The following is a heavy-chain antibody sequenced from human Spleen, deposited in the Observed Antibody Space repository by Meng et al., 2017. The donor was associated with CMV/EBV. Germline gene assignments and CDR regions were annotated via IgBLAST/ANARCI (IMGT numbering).Heavy chain of an antibody. CDR2: INPNSGGT. CDR3: AGVPTHCRSTSCYPFDFDY. J-gene: IGHJ4*02. D-gene: IGHD2-2*01. Sequence: QSGAEETKPGASGKVSCKASRYTFTDSYIRWVRQAPGQGLEWMGRINPNSGGTNYAQKFQGRVSMTRDTTISTAYMELSSLRSDDTAVFDCAGVPTHCRSTSCYPFDFDYWGQGTLVTVSS. V-gene: IGHV1-2*06. CDR1: RYTFTDSY.